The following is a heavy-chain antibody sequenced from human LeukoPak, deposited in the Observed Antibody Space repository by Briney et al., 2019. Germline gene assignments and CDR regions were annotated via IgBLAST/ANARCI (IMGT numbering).Heavy chain of an antibody. V-gene: IGHV3-48*03. CDR3: ARGADTGYSSDS. D-gene: IGHD6-19*01. CDR1: GFTFSSYE. Sequence: GGSLRLSCAASGFTFSSYEMNWVRQAPGKGLEGVSYISSSGRTIYYEDSVKGRFSISRDNAKNSLYLQMNSLRAEDTAVYYCARGADTGYSSDSWGQGTLVTVSS. J-gene: IGHJ5*02. CDR2: ISSSGRTI.